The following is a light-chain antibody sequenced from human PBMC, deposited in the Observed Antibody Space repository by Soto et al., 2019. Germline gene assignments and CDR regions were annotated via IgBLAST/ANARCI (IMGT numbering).Light chain of an antibody. CDR1: SSNIGNNY. Sequence: QSVLTQPPSVSAAPGQKVTISCSGGSSNIGNNYVSWYQQLPGTAPKLLMYDNDKRPSGIPDRFSGSKSGTSATLGITGLQTGDEADYYCGTWDNSLGDGHVVFGGGTKLTVL. CDR3: GTWDNSLGDGHVV. J-gene: IGLJ2*01. CDR2: DND. V-gene: IGLV1-51*01.